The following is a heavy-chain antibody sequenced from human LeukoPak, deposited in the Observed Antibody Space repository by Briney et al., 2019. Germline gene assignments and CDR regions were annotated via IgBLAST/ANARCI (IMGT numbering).Heavy chain of an antibody. Sequence: PGGSLRLSCAASGFTVSSNYMSWVRQAPGKGLEWVSVIYSGGSTYYADSVKGRFTISRDNSKNTLYLQMNSVRAEDTGVYYCAREAYGSGSFLRGGDDAFDIWGQGTMVTVSS. D-gene: IGHD3-10*01. CDR2: IYSGGST. V-gene: IGHV3-66*01. CDR1: GFTVSSNY. J-gene: IGHJ3*02. CDR3: AREAYGSGSFLRGGDDAFDI.